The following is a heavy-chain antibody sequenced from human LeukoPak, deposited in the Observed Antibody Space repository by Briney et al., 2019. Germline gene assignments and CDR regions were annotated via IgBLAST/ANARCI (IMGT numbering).Heavy chain of an antibody. CDR2: INHSGGT. D-gene: IGHD5-18*01. Sequence: SETLSLTCAVYGGSFSGYYWSWIRQPPGKGLEWIGEINHSGGTNYNPSLKSRVTISVDTSKNQFSLKLSSVTAADTAVYYCARTNSYGPRWYYYGMDVWGQGTTVTVSS. V-gene: IGHV4-34*01. CDR3: ARTNSYGPRWYYYGMDV. J-gene: IGHJ6*02. CDR1: GGSFSGYY.